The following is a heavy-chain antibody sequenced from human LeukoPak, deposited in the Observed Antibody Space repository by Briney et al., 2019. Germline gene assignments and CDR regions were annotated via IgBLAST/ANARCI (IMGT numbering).Heavy chain of an antibody. CDR3: ARVPRSYYYYYYMDV. CDR2: IYYSGNS. Sequence: SETLSLTCSVSGGSISGYHWSWIRQPPGKGLEWLGYIYYSGNSNYNPSLKSRVTMSADTSKNQFSLKLSSVTAADTAVYYCARVPRSYYYYYYMDVWGKGTTVTVSS. CDR1: GGSISGYH. J-gene: IGHJ6*03. V-gene: IGHV4-59*01.